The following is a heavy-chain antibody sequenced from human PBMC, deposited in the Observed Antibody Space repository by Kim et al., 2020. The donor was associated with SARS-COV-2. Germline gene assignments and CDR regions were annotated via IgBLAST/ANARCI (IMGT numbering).Heavy chain of an antibody. J-gene: IGHJ4*02. Sequence: SPSFQGQVTISADKSISTAYLQWSSLKASDTAMYYCARHYYDSSGYTFDYWGQGTLVTVSS. CDR3: ARHYYDSSGYTFDY. D-gene: IGHD3-22*01. V-gene: IGHV5-51*01.